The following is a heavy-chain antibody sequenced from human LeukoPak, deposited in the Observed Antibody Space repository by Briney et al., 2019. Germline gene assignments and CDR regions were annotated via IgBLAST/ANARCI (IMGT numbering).Heavy chain of an antibody. D-gene: IGHD6-13*01. CDR3: AKDRPKQLVVGGYLEH. CDR2: ISYDGSNT. CDR1: GFIFSSYA. J-gene: IGHJ1*01. V-gene: IGHV3-30*18. Sequence: QSGGSLRLSCAASGFIFSSYAMHWVRQAPGKGLEWVAVISYDGSNTYYAGSVKGRFTISRGNSKNTLYLQMNSLRAEDTAIYYCAKDRPKQLVVGGYLEHWGQGTLVSVSS.